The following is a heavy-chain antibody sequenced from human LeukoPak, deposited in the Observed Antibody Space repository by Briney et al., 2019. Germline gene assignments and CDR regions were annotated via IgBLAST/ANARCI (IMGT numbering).Heavy chain of an antibody. CDR1: GFPFSSYG. V-gene: IGHV3-30*18. CDR2: ISYDSSNW. CDR3: AKDLVPGSLDY. D-gene: IGHD3-10*01. J-gene: IGHJ4*02. Sequence: GGSLRLSCEASGFPFSSYGMHWVRQAPGKWLEWLALISYDSSNWVIADSVKGRFSISRDNSKNTLYLQMHSLRAEDTAVYYCAKDLVPGSLDYWGQGHLVTVSS.